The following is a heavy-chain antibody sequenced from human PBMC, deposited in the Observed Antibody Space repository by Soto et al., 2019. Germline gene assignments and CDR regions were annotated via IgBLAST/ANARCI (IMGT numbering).Heavy chain of an antibody. CDR3: AKRSSSSTFDY. D-gene: IGHD6-6*01. CDR2: ISGSDDST. V-gene: IGHV3-23*01. J-gene: IGHJ4*02. CDR1: GYTFTSYG. Sequence: GASVKVSCKASGYTFTSYGISWVRQAPGKGLEWVSVISGSDDSTYYADSVKGRFTISRDNSKNTLYLQMNSLRAEDTAVYYCAKRSSSSTFDYWGQGTLVTVSS.